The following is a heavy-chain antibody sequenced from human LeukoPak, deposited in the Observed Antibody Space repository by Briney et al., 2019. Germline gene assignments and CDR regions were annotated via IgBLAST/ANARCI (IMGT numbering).Heavy chain of an antibody. D-gene: IGHD6-6*01. CDR1: GGSISSGSYY. CDR3: ARGWHSSSLHYYYYYMDV. Sequence: SETLSLTCTVSGGSISSGSYYWSWIRQPAGKGLEWIGRIYTSGSTNYNPSLKSRVTISVDTSKNQFSLKLRSVTAADTAVYYCARGWHSSSLHYYYYYMDVWGKGTTVTVSS. CDR2: IYTSGST. V-gene: IGHV4-61*02. J-gene: IGHJ6*03.